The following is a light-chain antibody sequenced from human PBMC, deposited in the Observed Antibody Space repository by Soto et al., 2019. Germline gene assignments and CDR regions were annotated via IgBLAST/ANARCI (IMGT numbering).Light chain of an antibody. Sequence: ENGLTQSPGTLSLSPGERATLSCRASQVTSRYLSWYQQRPGQAPRLLSYGASSRATGILDRFSGSWSGTDFTLTISRLEPEDFAVYYCQQYSTSPLSFGQGTRLEIK. CDR2: GAS. CDR3: QQYSTSPLS. CDR1: QVTSRY. J-gene: IGKJ5*01. V-gene: IGKV3-20*01.